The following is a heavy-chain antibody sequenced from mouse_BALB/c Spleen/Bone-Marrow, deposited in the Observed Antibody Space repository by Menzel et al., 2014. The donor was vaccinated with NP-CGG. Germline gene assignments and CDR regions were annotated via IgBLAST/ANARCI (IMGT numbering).Heavy chain of an antibody. CDR2: IDPANGNT. CDR1: GFNIKDTY. Sequence: VQLQQSGAELVKPGASVKLSCTASGFNIKDTYMHWVKQRPEQGLEWIGRIDPANGNTKYDPKFQGRATITADTSSNTAYLQLSSLTSEDTAVYYCASSAYSWGQGTLVTVSA. J-gene: IGHJ3*01. V-gene: IGHV14-3*02. D-gene: IGHD2-10*01. CDR3: ASSAYS.